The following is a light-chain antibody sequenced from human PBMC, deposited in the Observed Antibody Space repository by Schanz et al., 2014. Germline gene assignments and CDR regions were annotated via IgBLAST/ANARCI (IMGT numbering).Light chain of an antibody. V-gene: IGLV2-8*01. CDR2: EVN. Sequence: QSALTQPPSASGSPGQSVTISCTGTSTDVGGFNYVSWYQHHPGKPPKLIIYEVNKRPPGVPDRFSGSKSGNTASLTVSGLQAEDEGDYYCSSYATSSNSPYIFGTGTKVTVL. J-gene: IGLJ1*01. CDR3: SSYATSSNSPYI. CDR1: STDVGGFNY.